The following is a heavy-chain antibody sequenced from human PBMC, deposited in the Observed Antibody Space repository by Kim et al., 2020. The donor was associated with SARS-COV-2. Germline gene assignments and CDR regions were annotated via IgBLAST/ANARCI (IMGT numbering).Heavy chain of an antibody. J-gene: IGHJ4*02. V-gene: IGHV4-39*01. CDR3: ARAGPKHDAYSSVDF. CDR1: GASISGSDYY. D-gene: IGHD4-4*01. CDR2: VFHSGTT. Sequence: SETLSLTCSFSGASISGSDYYWGWIRQPPGKELEWVGSVFHSGTTYYNPSLKSRVTISGDTSKNQISLKVNSVTAADTAIYYCARAGPKHDAYSSVDFWGRGTLVTVSS.